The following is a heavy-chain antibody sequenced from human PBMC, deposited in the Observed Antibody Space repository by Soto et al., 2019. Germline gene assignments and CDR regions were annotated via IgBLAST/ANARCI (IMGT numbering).Heavy chain of an antibody. V-gene: IGHV1-8*01. D-gene: IGHD4-17*01. CDR3: ARGRSGTTVFYYYYYGMDV. CDR1: GYTCTSYD. J-gene: IGHJ6*02. Sequence: ASVKVSCKASGYTCTSYDINWVRQATGQGLEWMGWMNPNSGNTGYAQKFQGRVTMTRNTSISTAYMELSSLRSEDTAVYYCARGRSGTTVFYYYYYGMDVWGQGTTVTVSS. CDR2: MNPNSGNT.